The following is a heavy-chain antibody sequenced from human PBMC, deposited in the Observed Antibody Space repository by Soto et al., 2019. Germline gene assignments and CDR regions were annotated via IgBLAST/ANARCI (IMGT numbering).Heavy chain of an antibody. CDR2: LYWDDDR. CDR3: ALKGFQSSFHYTEFFAH. D-gene: IGHD3-16*02. CDR1: GFSLNTPGVG. J-gene: IGHJ4*01. V-gene: IGHV2-5*02. Sequence: QITLKEPGPILVKPTETLTLTCTFSGFSLNTPGVGVGWIRQPPGKALEWLALLYWDDDRRYSPSLENRHTITKDTSKNQVVLTMANVDPVDTGTYYCALKGFQSSFHYTEFFAHWGHGTLVTVSS.